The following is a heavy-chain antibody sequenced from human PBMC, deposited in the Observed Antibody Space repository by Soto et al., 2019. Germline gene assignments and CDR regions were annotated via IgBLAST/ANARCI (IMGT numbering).Heavy chain of an antibody. CDR3: ARHAAGGTYPLDY. CDR2: IYYSGST. V-gene: IGHV4-31*03. Sequence: TSETLSLTCTVSGGSISSGGYYWTWIRQHPGKGLEWIGYIYYSGSTYYNPSLKSRVTISVGTSKNQFSLKLNSVTAADTAVYYCARHAAGGTYPLDYWGQGTQVTVSS. J-gene: IGHJ4*02. CDR1: GGSISSGGYY. D-gene: IGHD1-26*01.